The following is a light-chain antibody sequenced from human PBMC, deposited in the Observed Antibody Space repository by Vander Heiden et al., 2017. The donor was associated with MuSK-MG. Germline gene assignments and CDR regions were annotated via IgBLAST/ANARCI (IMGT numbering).Light chain of an antibody. CDR3: QQYNNWPIT. V-gene: IGKV3-15*01. J-gene: IGKJ5*01. CDR1: QSVSSN. CDR2: GAS. Sequence: ETVMTQSPATLSVSPGERATLSCRASQSVSSNLAWYQQKPGQAPRLLIYGASTRATDIPARFSGSGSGTEFTLTISSLQSEDFAVYSCQQYNNWPITFGQGTRLEIK.